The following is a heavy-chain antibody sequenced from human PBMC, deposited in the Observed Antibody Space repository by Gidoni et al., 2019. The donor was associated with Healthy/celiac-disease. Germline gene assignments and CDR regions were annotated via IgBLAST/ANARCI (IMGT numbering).Heavy chain of an antibody. Sequence: EVQLVESGGGLIQPGGSLRRSCAASGFTVSSNYMSWVRQAPGKGLEWVSVMYSGVSTYYADSVKGRFTISRDNSKNTLYLQMNSLRAEYTAVYYCARATVVTPPVYFDLWGRGTLVTVSS. J-gene: IGHJ2*01. V-gene: IGHV3-53*01. CDR3: ARATVVTPPVYFDL. CDR2: MYSGVST. CDR1: GFTVSSNY. D-gene: IGHD4-17*01.